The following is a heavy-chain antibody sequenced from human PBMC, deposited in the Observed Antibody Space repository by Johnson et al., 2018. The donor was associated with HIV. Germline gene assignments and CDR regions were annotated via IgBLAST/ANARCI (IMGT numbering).Heavy chain of an antibody. CDR1: GFTFSSYG. CDR2: ISYDGSNK. CDR3: AKPPSGGDAFDI. Sequence: QVQLMESGGGVVQPGRSLRLSCAASGFTFSSYGMHWVRQAPGKGLEWVAVISYDGSNKYYADSVKGRFTISRDNSKNTLYLQMNSLRAEDTAVYYCAKPPSGGDAFDIWGQGTMVTVSS. V-gene: IGHV3-30*18. D-gene: IGHD3-10*01. J-gene: IGHJ3*02.